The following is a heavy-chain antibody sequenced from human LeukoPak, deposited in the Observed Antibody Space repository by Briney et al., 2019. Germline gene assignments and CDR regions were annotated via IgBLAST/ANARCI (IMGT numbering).Heavy chain of an antibody. Sequence: SETLSLTCTVSGGSISSYYWSWIRQPPGKGLEWIGYIYYSGSTNYNPSLKSRVTISVDTSKNQFSLKLSSVTAADTAVYYCARGQHSSGYYIDYWGQGTLVTVSS. V-gene: IGHV4-59*01. CDR3: ARGQHSSGYYIDY. CDR1: GGSISSYY. CDR2: IYYSGST. D-gene: IGHD3-22*01. J-gene: IGHJ4*02.